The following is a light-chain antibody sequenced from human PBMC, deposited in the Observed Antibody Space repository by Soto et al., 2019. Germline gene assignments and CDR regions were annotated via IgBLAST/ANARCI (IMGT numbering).Light chain of an antibody. J-gene: IGKJ4*01. CDR1: QSISSY. V-gene: IGKV1-39*01. CDR2: AAS. Sequence: DIQMTQSPSSLSASVGDRVTITCRASQSISSYLNWYQQKPGKAPKLLIYAASSLQSGVPSRFSGSGSGTNFTLTISSLQPEVFANDTGNKGNYTPSLFGAG. CDR3: NKGNYTPSL.